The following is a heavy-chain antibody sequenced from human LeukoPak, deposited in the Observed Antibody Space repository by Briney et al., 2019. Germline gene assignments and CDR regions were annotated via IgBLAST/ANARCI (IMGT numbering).Heavy chain of an antibody. CDR2: INPNSGGT. D-gene: IGHD3-9*01. Sequence: GASVKVSCKASGYTFTGYYMHWVRQPPGQGLEWVGWINPNSGGTNYAQKFQGRVTMTRDTSISTAYMELSRLRSDDTAVYYCARALRYFDRLPHNFDYWGQGTLVTVSS. V-gene: IGHV1-2*02. CDR1: GYTFTGYY. CDR3: ARALRYFDRLPHNFDY. J-gene: IGHJ4*02.